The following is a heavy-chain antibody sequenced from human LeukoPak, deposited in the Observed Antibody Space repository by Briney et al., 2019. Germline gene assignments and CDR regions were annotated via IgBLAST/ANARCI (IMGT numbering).Heavy chain of an antibody. D-gene: IGHD4-17*01. Sequence: GESLKISCKGSGYSFTNYWIGWVRQMPGKGLEWMGIIYPGDSDTRYSPSFQGQVTISAEKSITTAYLQWSSLEASDTVMYYCARRSGDYVRYFDYWGQGTLVTVSS. CDR3: ARRSGDYVRYFDY. V-gene: IGHV5-51*01. J-gene: IGHJ4*02. CDR2: IYPGDSDT. CDR1: GYSFTNYW.